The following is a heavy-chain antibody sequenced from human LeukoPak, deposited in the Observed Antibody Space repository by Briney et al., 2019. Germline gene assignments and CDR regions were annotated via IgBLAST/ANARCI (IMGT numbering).Heavy chain of an antibody. V-gene: IGHV4-30-4*07. CDR2: VYSGGT. J-gene: IGHJ4*02. CDR3: ASHTGGYAY. Sequence: PSETLSLTCAVSGGSISSGAYSWSWIRQPPRKGLGWIGYVYSGGTYYNPSLKSRVTISVDTSKNQFSLKLSSVTAADTAVYYCASHTGGYAYWGQGTLVTVSS. CDR1: GGSISSGAYS. D-gene: IGHD5-12*01.